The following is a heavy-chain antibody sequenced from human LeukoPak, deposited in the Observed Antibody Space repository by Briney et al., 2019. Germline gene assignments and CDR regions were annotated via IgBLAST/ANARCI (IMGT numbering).Heavy chain of an antibody. D-gene: IGHD6-13*01. CDR3: AKDSSSWYSHDY. V-gene: IGHV3-30*18. J-gene: IGHJ4*02. Sequence: GGSLRLSCAASGFTFSSYGMHWVRQAPGKGLEWVAVISYDGSNKYYADSVKGRFTISRDNSKNTLYLQMNSLRAEDTAVYYCAKDSSSWYSHDYWGQGTLVTVSS. CDR1: GFTFSSYG. CDR2: ISYDGSNK.